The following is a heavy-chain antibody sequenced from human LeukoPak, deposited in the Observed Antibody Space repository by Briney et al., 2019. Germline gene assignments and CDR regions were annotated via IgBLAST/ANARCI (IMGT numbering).Heavy chain of an antibody. Sequence: SVKVSCKASGGTFSSYAISWVRQAPGQGLEWMGGIIPIFGTANYAQKFQGRVTITTDESTSTAYMELSSLRSEDTAVYYCARSPPDYSNYVGTGFDYWGQGTLVTVSS. D-gene: IGHD4-11*01. V-gene: IGHV1-69*05. J-gene: IGHJ4*02. CDR3: ARSPPDYSNYVGTGFDY. CDR2: IIPIFGTA. CDR1: GGTFSSYA.